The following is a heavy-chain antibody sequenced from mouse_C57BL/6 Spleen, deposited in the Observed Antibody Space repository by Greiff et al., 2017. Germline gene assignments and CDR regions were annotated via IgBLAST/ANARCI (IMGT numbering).Heavy chain of an antibody. CDR2: IDPSDSET. V-gene: IGHV1-52*01. D-gene: IGHD1-1*01. J-gene: IGHJ1*03. CDR1: GYTFTSYW. CDR3: ARRPYYYGSSWDV. Sequence: VQLQQPGAELVRPGSSVKLSCKASGYTFTSYWMHWVKQRPIQGLEWIGNIDPSDSETHYNQKFKDKATLTVDKSSSTAYMQLSSLTSEDSAVYYCARRPYYYGSSWDVWGTGTTVTVSS.